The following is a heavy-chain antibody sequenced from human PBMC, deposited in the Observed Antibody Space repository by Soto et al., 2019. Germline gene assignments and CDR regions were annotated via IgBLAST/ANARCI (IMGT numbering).Heavy chain of an antibody. J-gene: IGHJ4*02. CDR1: GGSVISGSYY. CDR3: ASVYDYNNFDY. D-gene: IGHD4-4*01. CDR2: IYYSGST. V-gene: IGHV4-61*01. Sequence: SETLSLTCTVSGGSVISGSYYWSWIRQPPGKGLEWIGYIYYSGSTNYNPSLKSRVTISVDTSKNQFSLKLSSVTAADTAVYYCASVYDYNNFDYWGQGTLVTVSS.